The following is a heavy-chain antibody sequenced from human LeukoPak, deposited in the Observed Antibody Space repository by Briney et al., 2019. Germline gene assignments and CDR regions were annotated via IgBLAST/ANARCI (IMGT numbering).Heavy chain of an antibody. CDR3: ARDRDIVVVPAADPSYYMDV. V-gene: IGHV1-69*06. J-gene: IGHJ6*03. D-gene: IGHD2-2*01. Sequence: SVKVSCKASGGTFSSYAISWVRQAPGQGLEWMGGIIPIFGTANYAQKFQGRVTITADKSTSTAYMELSSLRSEDTAVYYCARDRDIVVVPAADPSYYMDVWGKGTTVTVSS. CDR1: GGTFSSYA. CDR2: IIPIFGTA.